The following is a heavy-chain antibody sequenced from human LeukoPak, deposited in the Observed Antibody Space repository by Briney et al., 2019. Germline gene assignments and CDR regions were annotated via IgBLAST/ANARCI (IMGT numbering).Heavy chain of an antibody. Sequence: ASVTVSCKTSGFRFTSFGVSWVRQAPGQGVEGMGWISTYIGVTHYAEKFEDRVTMTIDTSTTTAYMELRSLRYDDTAVYYCARDSDYSGNGNGDWFDPWGQGTVVTVSS. CDR1: GFRFTSFG. D-gene: IGHD4-11*01. V-gene: IGHV1-18*04. CDR2: ISTYIGVT. CDR3: ARDSDYSGNGNGDWFDP. J-gene: IGHJ5*02.